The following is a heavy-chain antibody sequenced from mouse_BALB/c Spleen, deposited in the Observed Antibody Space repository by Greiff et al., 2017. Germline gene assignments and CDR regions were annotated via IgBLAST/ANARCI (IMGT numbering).Heavy chain of an antibody. CDR3: ARGGYYGNYDTGFYAMDY. J-gene: IGHJ4*01. CDR1: GFTFSSFG. V-gene: IGHV5-17*02. Sequence: EVQGVESGGGLVQPGGSRKLSCAASGFTFSSFGMHWVRQAPEKGLEWVAYISSGSSTIYYADTVKGRFTISRDNPKNTLFLQMTSLRSEDTAMYYCARGGYYGNYDTGFYAMDYWGQGTSVTVSS. CDR2: ISSGSSTI. D-gene: IGHD2-1*01.